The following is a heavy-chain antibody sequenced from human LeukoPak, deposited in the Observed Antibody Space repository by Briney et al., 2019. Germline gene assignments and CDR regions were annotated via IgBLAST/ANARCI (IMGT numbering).Heavy chain of an antibody. J-gene: IGHJ2*01. CDR3: ARHFYYYDSRQGDWYFDL. Sequence: GGSLRLSCAASGFTFSGYYIAWVRQAPGKGLEWVANIKQDGSVQSYVDSVKGRFTISRDNAKNSLYLQMNSLSAEDTAVYYCARHFYYYDSRQGDWYFDLWGRGTLVTVSS. D-gene: IGHD3-22*01. CDR1: GFTFSGYY. CDR2: IKQDGSVQ. V-gene: IGHV3-7*01.